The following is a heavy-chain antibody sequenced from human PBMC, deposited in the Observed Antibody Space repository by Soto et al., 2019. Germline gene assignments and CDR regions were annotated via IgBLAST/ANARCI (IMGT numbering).Heavy chain of an antibody. J-gene: IGHJ6*03. CDR3: ARDFSTAANTVTPDYYYYYMDV. V-gene: IGHV3-66*01. D-gene: IGHD4-17*01. CDR1: GFTVSSNY. CDR2: IYSGGST. Sequence: PGGSLRLSCAASGFTVSSNYMSWVRQAPGKGLEWVSVIYSGGSTYYADSVKGRFTISRDNSKNTLYLQMNSLRAEDTAVYYCARDFSTAANTVTPDYYYYYMDVWGKGTTVTVSS.